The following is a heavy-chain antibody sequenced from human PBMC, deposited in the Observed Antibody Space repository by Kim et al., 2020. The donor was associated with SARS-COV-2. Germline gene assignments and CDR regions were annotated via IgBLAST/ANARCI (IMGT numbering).Heavy chain of an antibody. CDR2: INPGDSDV. D-gene: IGHD3-16*01. CDR3: VRRYHSLGELQLNNWFDP. Sequence: GESLKISCKHPGNDFRLYWIGWVRQMPGKGLEWIGIINPGDSDVQYSPSFQGQVTISADQSVRTTFLQWRSLRASDTAMYYCVRRYHSLGELQLNNWFDPWGQGTLVTVSS. CDR1: GNDFRLYW. J-gene: IGHJ5*02. V-gene: IGHV5-51*01.